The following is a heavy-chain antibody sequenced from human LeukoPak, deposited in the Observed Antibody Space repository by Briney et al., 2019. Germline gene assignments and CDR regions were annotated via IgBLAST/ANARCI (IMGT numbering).Heavy chain of an antibody. D-gene: IGHD5-18*01. J-gene: IGHJ6*03. CDR3: ARGMLGYSYGYNYYYMDV. V-gene: IGHV4-38-2*02. CDR1: GYYISSGYY. CDR2: IYHSGST. Sequence: SETLSLTCTVSGYYISSGYYWGWIRQPPGKGLEWIGGIYHSGSTYYNPSLKSQVTISVDTSKNQFSLKLSSVTAADTAVYYCARGMLGYSYGYNYYYMDVWGKGTTVTVSS.